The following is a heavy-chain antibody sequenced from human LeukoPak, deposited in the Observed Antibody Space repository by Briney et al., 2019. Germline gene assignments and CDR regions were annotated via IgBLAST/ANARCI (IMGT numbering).Heavy chain of an antibody. D-gene: IGHD5-12*01. CDR1: GFTFSVYG. CDR2: ISGNAVST. Sequence: GGSLRLSCAASGFTFSVYGMNWVRQAPGKGLEWVAAISGNAVSTSYADSVRGRFTISRDNSKNTLYLQMNHLRAEDTAVYYCAKELSYSDYDLDYWGQGTLVTVSS. V-gene: IGHV3-23*01. CDR3: AKELSYSDYDLDY. J-gene: IGHJ4*02.